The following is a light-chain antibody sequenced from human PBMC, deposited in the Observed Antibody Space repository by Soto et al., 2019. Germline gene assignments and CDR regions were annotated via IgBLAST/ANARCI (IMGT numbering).Light chain of an antibody. CDR1: QSISSW. J-gene: IGKJ1*01. CDR2: KAS. Sequence: DIQMTQSPSTLSASVGDRVTITCRASQSISSWLAWYQRKPGKAPKLLIYKASSLESGVPSRFSGSGSGTEFTLTISSLQPDDFATYYCQHYNSYPWTFGQGTEVEIK. V-gene: IGKV1-5*03. CDR3: QHYNSYPWT.